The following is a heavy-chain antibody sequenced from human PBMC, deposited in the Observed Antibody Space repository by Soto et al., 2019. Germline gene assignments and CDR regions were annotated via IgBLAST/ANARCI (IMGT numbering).Heavy chain of an antibody. CDR1: GGTFSSHS. Sequence: ASVKVSCKASGGTFSSHSINWVRQAPGQGLEWMGGVISLFGTANYAHNFKGRVTITADQSTSTAYMELNSLRSDDTAVYYCAREVGYGNFSSALLDWGQGTMVTVCS. CDR3: AREVGYGNFSSALLD. CDR2: VISLFGTA. D-gene: IGHD4-17*01. J-gene: IGHJ4*02. V-gene: IGHV1-69*13.